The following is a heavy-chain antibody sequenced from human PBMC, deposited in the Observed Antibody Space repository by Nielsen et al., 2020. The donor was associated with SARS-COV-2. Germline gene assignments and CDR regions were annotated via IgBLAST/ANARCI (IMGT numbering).Heavy chain of an antibody. V-gene: IGHV3-15*01. CDR1: GFTLSKAY. CDR2: IKSEIHGGTI. J-gene: IGHJ4*02. D-gene: IGHD4-17*01. CDR3: TALDYADYIAVY. Sequence: GESLKISCAASGFTLSKAYMRWVRQAPGKGLEWVGRIKSEIHGGTIDDAVPVKGRFSISRDDSKNTLFLQMNSLKTEDTGVYYCTALDYADYIAVYWGQGTLVTVSS.